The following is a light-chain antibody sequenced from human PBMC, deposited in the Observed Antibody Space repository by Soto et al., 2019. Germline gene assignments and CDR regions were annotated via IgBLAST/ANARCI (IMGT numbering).Light chain of an antibody. CDR1: QSVSSSY. V-gene: IGKV3-20*01. CDR3: QQYGNSAIT. J-gene: IGKJ5*01. Sequence: EIVLTQSPGTLSLSPGERATLSCRASQSVSSSYLGWYQQKPGQAPRHLIYGASSRATGIPDRFSGSGSGTDFTLTISRLEPEGFAVYYCQQYGNSAITFGQGTRLEIK. CDR2: GAS.